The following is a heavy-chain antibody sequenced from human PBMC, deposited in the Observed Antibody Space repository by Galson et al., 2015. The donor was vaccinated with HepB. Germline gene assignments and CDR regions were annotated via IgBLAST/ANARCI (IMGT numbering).Heavy chain of an antibody. Sequence: SVKVSCKASGGTFSSYAISWVRQAPGQGLEWMGGIIPNIGTANYAQKFQGRVTITADESTSTAYLELSSLRSEDTAVYYCAREKAYYYDSSGYDDAFDIWGQGTMVTVSS. CDR3: AREKAYYYDSSGYDDAFDI. D-gene: IGHD3-22*01. CDR1: GGTFSSYA. V-gene: IGHV1-69*13. CDR2: IIPNIGTA. J-gene: IGHJ3*02.